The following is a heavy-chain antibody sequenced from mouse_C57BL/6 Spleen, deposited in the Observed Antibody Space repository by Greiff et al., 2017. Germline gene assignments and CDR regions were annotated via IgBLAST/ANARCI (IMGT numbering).Heavy chain of an antibody. D-gene: IGHD2-4*01. CDR2: IYPNNGDT. J-gene: IGHJ4*01. Sequence: EVKLLESGPELVKPGASVKMSCKASGYTFTDYNMHWVKQSPGQSLEWIGNIYPNNGDTCYNQKFKGKATLTVDKSSSTAYMELRSLTSEDSAVYYCARCDYDCAMDYWGQGTSVTVSS. V-gene: IGHV1-22*01. CDR1: GYTFTDYN. CDR3: ARCDYDCAMDY.